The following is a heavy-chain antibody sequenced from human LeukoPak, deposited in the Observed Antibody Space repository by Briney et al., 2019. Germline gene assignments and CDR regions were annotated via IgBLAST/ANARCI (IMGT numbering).Heavy chain of an antibody. CDR3: AKRPRFLEGPSGYYFDY. D-gene: IGHD3-3*01. CDR1: GFTFSSYA. V-gene: IGHV3-23*01. CDR2: ISGSGGST. Sequence: QPGGSLRLSCAASGFTFSSYAMSWVRQAPGKGLEWVSAISGSGGSTYYADSVKGRFTISRDNSKNTLYLQMNSLRAEDTAVYYCAKRPRFLEGPSGYYFDYWGQGTLVTVSS. J-gene: IGHJ4*02.